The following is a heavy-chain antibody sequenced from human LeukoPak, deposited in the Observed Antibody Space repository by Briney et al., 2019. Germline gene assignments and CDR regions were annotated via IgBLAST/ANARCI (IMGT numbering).Heavy chain of an antibody. Sequence: GSLRLSCAASGFTFSSYAMSWVRQAPGKRLEWVSVISGSGGSTDYADSVKGRFTISRDNSKNTLSLQMNSLRAEDTAVYYCAKDLRYSSSWYPFDYWGQGTLVTVSS. CDR3: AKDLRYSSSWYPFDY. D-gene: IGHD6-13*01. CDR2: ISGSGGST. J-gene: IGHJ4*02. CDR1: GFTFSSYA. V-gene: IGHV3-23*01.